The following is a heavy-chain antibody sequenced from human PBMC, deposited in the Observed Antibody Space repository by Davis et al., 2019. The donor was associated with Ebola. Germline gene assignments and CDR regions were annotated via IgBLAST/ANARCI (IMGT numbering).Heavy chain of an antibody. CDR3: ARALPTKRSFDI. CDR2: IYHTGST. Sequence: SETLSLTCTVSGGSISRVGYYWSWIRHLPGGGLEWIGYIYHTGSTYYNSSLRGRASISGDMSNNQFSLKLSSVTAADTAVYYCARALPTKRSFDIWGQGTLVTVSS. J-gene: IGHJ3*02. V-gene: IGHV4-31*03. CDR1: GGSISRVGYY. D-gene: IGHD1-26*01.